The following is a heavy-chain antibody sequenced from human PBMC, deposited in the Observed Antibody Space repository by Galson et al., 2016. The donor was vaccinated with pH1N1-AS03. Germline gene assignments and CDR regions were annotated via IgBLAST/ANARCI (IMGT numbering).Heavy chain of an antibody. D-gene: IGHD1-14*01. J-gene: IGHJ4*02. CDR2: MYDSGFT. CDR1: GVSVSSYH. V-gene: IGHV4-4*07. Sequence: SETLSLTCTVSGVSVSSYHWSWIRQSAGKGLEWIGCMYDSGFTSYNPSLRSRVTMSVDRSKNQLSLRVTSVTAPDTAIYYCARLPHKDNPGFHYWGQGTLVTVS. CDR3: ARLPHKDNPGFHY.